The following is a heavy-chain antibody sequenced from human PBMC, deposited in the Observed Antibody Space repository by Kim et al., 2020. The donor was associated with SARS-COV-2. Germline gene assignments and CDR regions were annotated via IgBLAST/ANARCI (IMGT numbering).Heavy chain of an antibody. CDR2: ISGSGGST. CDR3: AKDHLLGSSSWYLAY. J-gene: IGHJ4*02. V-gene: IGHV3-23*01. Sequence: GGSLRLSCAASGFTFSSYAMSWVRQAPGKGLEWVSAISGSGGSTYYADSVKGRFTISRDNSKNTLYLQMNSLRAEDTAVYYCAKDHLLGSSSWYLAYWGQGTLVTVSS. CDR1: GFTFSSYA. D-gene: IGHD6-13*01.